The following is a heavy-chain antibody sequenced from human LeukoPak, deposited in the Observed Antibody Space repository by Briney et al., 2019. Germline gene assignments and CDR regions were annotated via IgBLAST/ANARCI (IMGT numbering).Heavy chain of an antibody. CDR1: GYSFTNYW. D-gene: IGHD1-26*01. V-gene: IGHV5-51*01. CDR3: ARRRDLYSGSYYPFDY. J-gene: IGHJ4*02. CDR2: IYPGDSDA. Sequence: GESLQISCKGSGYSFTNYWIGWVRQMPGKGLKWMGIIYPGDSDARYSPSFQGQVTISADKSISPAYLQWSSLKASDTAMYYCARRRDLYSGSYYPFDYWGQGTLVTVSS.